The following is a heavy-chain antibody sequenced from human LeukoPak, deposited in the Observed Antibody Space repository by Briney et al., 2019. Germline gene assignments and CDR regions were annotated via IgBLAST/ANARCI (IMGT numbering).Heavy chain of an antibody. CDR2: MSYDGNNK. V-gene: IGHV3-30*03. D-gene: IGHD6-25*01. Sequence: GGSLRLSCSASGFTFSSFGMHWVRQAPGKGLEWVTLMSYDGNNKYSADSVRGRFSISRDNSKNTLHLQMDSLRPDDTAVYYCAGRSDLKGDAFDIWGQGTMVTVSS. J-gene: IGHJ3*02. CDR1: GFTFSSFG. CDR3: AGRSDLKGDAFDI.